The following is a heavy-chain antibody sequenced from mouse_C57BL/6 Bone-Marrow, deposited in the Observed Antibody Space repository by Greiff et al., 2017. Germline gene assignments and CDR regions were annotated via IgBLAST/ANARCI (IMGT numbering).Heavy chain of an antibody. CDR2: INPYNGGT. V-gene: IGHV1-19*01. Sequence: VQLQQSGPVLVKPGASVKMSCKASGYTFTDYYMNWVKQSHGKSLEWIGVINPYNGGTSYNQKFKGKATLTVDKSSSTAYMELNSLTSEDSAVYYCAGGDYDYDRRVAYWGQRSLGTVSA. J-gene: IGHJ3*01. CDR1: GYTFTDYY. D-gene: IGHD2-4*01. CDR3: AGGDYDYDRRVAY.